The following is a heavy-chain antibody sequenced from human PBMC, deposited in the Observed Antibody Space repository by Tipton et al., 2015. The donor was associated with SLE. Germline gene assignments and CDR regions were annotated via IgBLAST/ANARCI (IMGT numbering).Heavy chain of an antibody. CDR2: LNHSGGT. D-gene: IGHD3/OR15-3a*01. CDR1: GGSFSGYY. Sequence: LRLSCAVYGGSFSGYYWIWIRQPPGKGLEWIGELNHSGGTNYNPSLKSRVTISVDTSKNQFSLKLSSVTAADTAVYYCARAPGLDRDYYYYYYMDVWGKGTTVTVSS. CDR3: ARAPGLDRDYYYYYYMDV. J-gene: IGHJ6*03. V-gene: IGHV4-34*01.